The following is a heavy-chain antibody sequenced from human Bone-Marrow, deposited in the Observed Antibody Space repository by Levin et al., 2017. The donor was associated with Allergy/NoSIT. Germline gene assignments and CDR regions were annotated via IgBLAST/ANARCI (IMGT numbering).Heavy chain of an antibody. CDR3: ASRRAVAGTPFDY. D-gene: IGHD6-19*01. CDR2: FLPLSGRS. CDR1: GGTFSSYV. Sequence: KISCKASGGTFSSYVISWVRQAPGQGLEWMGGFLPLSGRSNYAQKFQGRVTIHADESTRTAYMEVSSLRSEDTAVYYCASRRAVAGTPFDYWGQGTLVTVSS. V-gene: IGHV1-69*01. J-gene: IGHJ4*02.